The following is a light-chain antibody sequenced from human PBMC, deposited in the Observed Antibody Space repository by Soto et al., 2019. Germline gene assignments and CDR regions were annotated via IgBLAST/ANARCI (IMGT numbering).Light chain of an antibody. CDR3: QQYNNWPSVT. V-gene: IGKV3-15*01. CDR1: QRVRSN. CDR2: GAS. J-gene: IGKJ5*01. Sequence: EIMMTQSPASLSVSAGERATLSCRASQRVRSNLAWYQQKAGQAPRLLIYGASTRATGIPARFSGSGSGTEFTLTISSRQSEDFAIYYCQQYNNWPSVTFGQGTRLEIK.